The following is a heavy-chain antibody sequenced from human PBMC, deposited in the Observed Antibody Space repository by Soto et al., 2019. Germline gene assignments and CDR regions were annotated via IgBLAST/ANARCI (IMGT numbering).Heavy chain of an antibody. V-gene: IGHV3-33*01. CDR2: IWYDGSNK. D-gene: IGHD4-17*01. Sequence: GESLKISCAASGFTFSSYGMHWVRQAPGKGLEWVAVIWYDGSNKYYADSVKGRFTISRDNSKNTLYLQMNSLRAEDTAVYYCARGTSPTTVTTLDYFDYWGQGTLVTVSS. CDR3: ARGTSPTTVTTLDYFDY. CDR1: GFTFSSYG. J-gene: IGHJ4*02.